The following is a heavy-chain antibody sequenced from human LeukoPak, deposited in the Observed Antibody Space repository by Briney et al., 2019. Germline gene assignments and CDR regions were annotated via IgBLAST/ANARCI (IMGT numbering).Heavy chain of an antibody. J-gene: IGHJ4*02. CDR3: ASLMEGDTAMVGGDY. V-gene: IGHV4-59*12. CDR1: GGSISSYY. D-gene: IGHD5-18*01. CDR2: IHYSGGT. Sequence: SETLSLTCTVSGGSISSYYWSWIRQPPGKGMEYIGYIHYSGGTNYNPSLKSRVTISVDTSKNQFSLKLSSVTAADTAVYYCASLMEGDTAMVGGDYWGQGTLVTVSS.